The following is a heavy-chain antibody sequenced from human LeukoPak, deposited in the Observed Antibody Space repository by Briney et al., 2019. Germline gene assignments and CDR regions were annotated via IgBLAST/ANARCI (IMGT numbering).Heavy chain of an antibody. D-gene: IGHD6-19*01. J-gene: IGHJ4*02. CDR1: GVTFSSFA. CDR2: IKQDGSEK. V-gene: IGHV3-7*01. CDR3: ARVGLGYSSGWFGY. Sequence: GGSLRLSCAASGVTFSSFAMSWARQAPGKGLEWVANIKQDGSEKYYVDSVKGRFTISRDNAKNSLYLQMNSLRAEDTAVYYCARVGLGYSSGWFGYWGQGTLVTVSS.